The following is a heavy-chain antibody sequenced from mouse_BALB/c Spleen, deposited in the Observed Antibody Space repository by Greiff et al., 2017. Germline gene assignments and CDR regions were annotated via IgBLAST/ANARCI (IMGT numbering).Heavy chain of an antibody. CDR1: GFTFSSYA. CDR3: ARETYIAMDY. J-gene: IGHJ4*01. D-gene: IGHD1-3*01. Sequence: EVKVVESGGGLVKPGGSLKLSCAASGFTFSSYAMSWVRQTPEKRLEWVASISSGGSTYYPDSVKGRFTISSDNARNILYLQMSSLRSEDTAMYYCARETYIAMDYWGQGTSVTVSS. V-gene: IGHV5-6-5*01. CDR2: ISSGGST.